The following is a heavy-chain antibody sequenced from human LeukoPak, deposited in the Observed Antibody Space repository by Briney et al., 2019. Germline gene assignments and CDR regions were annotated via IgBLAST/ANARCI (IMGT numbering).Heavy chain of an antibody. Sequence: GESLRLSCAASGFTFSSYWMHWVRQAPGKGLVWVSRVNPQGSGTSYTDSVKDRFTISRDNAKDALHLRMDNLRVEDTAVYYCARARWSSTGWFLGYWGQGTLVTVSS. D-gene: IGHD6-19*01. J-gene: IGHJ4*02. V-gene: IGHV3-74*01. CDR3: ARARWSSTGWFLGY. CDR1: GFTFSSYW. CDR2: VNPQGSGT.